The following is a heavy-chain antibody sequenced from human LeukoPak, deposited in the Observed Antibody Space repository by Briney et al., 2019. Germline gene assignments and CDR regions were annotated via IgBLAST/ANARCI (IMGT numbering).Heavy chain of an antibody. D-gene: IGHD2-15*01. CDR2: ISVSGDKT. CDR3: AKLAAASEYSFTDV. Sequence: PGGSLRLSCAASGITFSTYAMGWVRQAPGKGLEWVSAISVSGDKTYYAGSVKGRYTISRDNSKNTLFLQMNSLRAEDTAVYYCAKLAAASEYSFTDVWGQGTTVTVSS. V-gene: IGHV3-23*01. CDR1: GITFSTYA. J-gene: IGHJ6*02.